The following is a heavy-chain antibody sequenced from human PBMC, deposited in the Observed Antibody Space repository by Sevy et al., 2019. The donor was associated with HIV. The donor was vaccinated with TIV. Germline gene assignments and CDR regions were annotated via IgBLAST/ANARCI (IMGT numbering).Heavy chain of an antibody. CDR3: AREGGYSDQGMDV. CDR2: ISGSSTTI. D-gene: IGHD5-12*01. J-gene: IGHJ6*02. CDR1: GFTFSSYS. V-gene: IGHV3-48*01. Sequence: GVSLRLSCAASGFTFSSYSMNWVRQAPGKGLEWASYISGSSTTIYYADSVKGRFTISRDNAKNSLYLQMNSLRAEDTAVYYCAREGGYSDQGMDVWGQGTTVTVSS.